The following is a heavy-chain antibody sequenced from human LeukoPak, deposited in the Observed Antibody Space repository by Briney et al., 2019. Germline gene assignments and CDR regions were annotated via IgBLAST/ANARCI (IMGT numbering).Heavy chain of an antibody. J-gene: IGHJ5*02. CDR2: IYYSGST. CDR3: ARAAARWFGEFEVWFDP. D-gene: IGHD3-10*01. Sequence: SETLSLTCTVSGGSISSYYWSWLRQPPGKGLEWIGYIYYSGSTNYNPSLKSRVTISVDTSKNQFSLKLSSVTAADTAVYYCARAAARWFGEFEVWFDPWGQGTLVTVSS. V-gene: IGHV4-59*01. CDR1: GGSISSYY.